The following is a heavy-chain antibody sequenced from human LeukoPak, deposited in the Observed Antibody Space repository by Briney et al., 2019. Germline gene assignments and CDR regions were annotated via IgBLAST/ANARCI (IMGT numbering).Heavy chain of an antibody. CDR2: ISSSSSYI. J-gene: IGHJ6*02. V-gene: IGHV3-21*01. CDR3: AREEGTAMAPSYYYGMDV. D-gene: IGHD5-18*01. CDR1: GFTFSSYS. Sequence: PGGSLRLSCAASGFTFSSYSMNWVRQAPGKGLEWVSSISSSSSYINYADSVKGRFTISRDNAKNSLYLQMNSLRAEDTAVYYCAREEGTAMAPSYYYGMDVWGQGTTVTVSS.